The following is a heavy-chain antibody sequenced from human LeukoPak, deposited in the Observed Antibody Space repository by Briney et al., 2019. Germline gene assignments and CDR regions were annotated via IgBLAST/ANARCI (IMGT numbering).Heavy chain of an antibody. CDR2: IYTSGST. J-gene: IGHJ5*02. CDR3: ARSYDSSGYYYDP. CDR1: GGSISSYY. D-gene: IGHD3-22*01. Sequence: SETLSLTCTVSGGSISSYYWSWIRQPAGKGLEWIGRIYTSGSTNYNPSLKSRVTISVDKSKNQFSLKLSSVTAADTAVYYCARSYDSSGYYYDPRGQGTLVTVSS. V-gene: IGHV4-4*07.